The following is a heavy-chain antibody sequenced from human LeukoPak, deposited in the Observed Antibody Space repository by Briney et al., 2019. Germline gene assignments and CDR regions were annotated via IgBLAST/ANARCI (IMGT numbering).Heavy chain of an antibody. CDR1: GFAFSSYG. V-gene: IGHV3-33*01. CDR3: ARDLSSSTAPYFYYGMDV. D-gene: IGHD6-6*01. Sequence: GGSLRLSCAASGFAFSSYGMHWVRQAPGKGLEWVAVIWYDGSNKYYADSVKGRFTISRDNSKNTLYLQMNSLRAEDTAVYYCARDLSSSTAPYFYYGMDVWGQGTTVTVSS. J-gene: IGHJ6*02. CDR2: IWYDGSNK.